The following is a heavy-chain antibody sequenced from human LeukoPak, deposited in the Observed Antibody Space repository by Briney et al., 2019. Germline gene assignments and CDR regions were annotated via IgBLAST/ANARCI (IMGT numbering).Heavy chain of an antibody. CDR3: AKDGRVRNGVELDS. V-gene: IGHV3-23*01. CDR1: GFTFSSYA. Sequence: TGGSLRLSCAASGFTFSSYAMTWVRQAPGKGLEWVSGISGSGGNTYYADSVKGRFTVSRDSSKNTLYLQMNSLRAEDTAVYYCAKDGRVRNGVELDSWGQGTLVTVSS. D-gene: IGHD1-26*01. J-gene: IGHJ4*02. CDR2: ISGSGGNT.